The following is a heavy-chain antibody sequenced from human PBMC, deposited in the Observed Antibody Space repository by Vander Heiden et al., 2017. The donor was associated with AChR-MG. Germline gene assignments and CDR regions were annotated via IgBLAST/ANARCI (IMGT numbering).Heavy chain of an antibody. CDR2: IIPIFGTA. V-gene: IGHV1-69*01. CDR3: ARGVIYGEKSDFDY. CDR1: GGTFSSDA. J-gene: IGHJ4*02. D-gene: IGHD4-17*01. Sequence: QVQLVQSGAEVKKPGSSVKVSCKASGGTFSSDAISWVRQAPGQGLGWRGGIIPIFGTANYAQKFQGRVTITADESTSTAYMELSSLRSEDTAVYYCARGVIYGEKSDFDYWGQGTLVTVSS.